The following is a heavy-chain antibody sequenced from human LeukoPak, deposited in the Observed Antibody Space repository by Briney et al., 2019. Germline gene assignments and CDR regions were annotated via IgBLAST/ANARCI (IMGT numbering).Heavy chain of an antibody. CDR3: ARREYYCDSGGYQTNAFDI. V-gene: IGHV5-51*01. Sequence: GESLKISCKGSGYSFTSYWIGWVRQMPGKGLECMGIICPGDSDTRYSPSFQGQVTISADKSISTAYLQWSSLKASDTAMYYCARREYYCDSGGYQTNAFDIWGQGTTVTVSS. CDR2: ICPGDSDT. CDR1: GYSFTSYW. D-gene: IGHD3-22*01. J-gene: IGHJ3*02.